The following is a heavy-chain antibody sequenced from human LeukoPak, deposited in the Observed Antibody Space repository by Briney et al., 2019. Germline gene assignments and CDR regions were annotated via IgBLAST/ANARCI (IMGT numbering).Heavy chain of an antibody. V-gene: IGHV3-21*01. Sequence: GVSLRLSCAASGFTFSSYSMNWVRQAPGKGLEWVSSISSSSSYIYYADSVKGRFTISRDNAKNSLYLQMNSLRAEDTAVYYCARDQTGTSMAASVWFDPWGQGTLVTVSS. J-gene: IGHJ5*02. CDR2: ISSSSSYI. CDR1: GFTFSSYS. CDR3: ARDQTGTSMAASVWFDP. D-gene: IGHD1-7*01.